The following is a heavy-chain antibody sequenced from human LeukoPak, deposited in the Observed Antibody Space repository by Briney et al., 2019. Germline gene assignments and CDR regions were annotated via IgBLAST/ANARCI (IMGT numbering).Heavy chain of an antibody. CDR2: ISDTGSTI. CDR1: GFTLSDFY. J-gene: IGHJ4*02. CDR3: AKKGYYDVGGYYMYYFDH. Sequence: GGSLRLSCAASGFTLSDFYMSWFRQAPGKGLEWVSYISDTGSTIYYADSVKGRLTISRDNSKNTLYLQMNSLRAEDTAVYYCAKKGYYDVGGYYMYYFDHWGQGTLVTVSS. D-gene: IGHD3-22*01. V-gene: IGHV3-11*01.